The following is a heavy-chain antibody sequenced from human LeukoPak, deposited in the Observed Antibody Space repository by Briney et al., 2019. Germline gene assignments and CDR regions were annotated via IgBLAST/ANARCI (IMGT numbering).Heavy chain of an antibody. D-gene: IGHD2-2*01. CDR2: ISGSGGST. J-gene: IGHJ5*02. Sequence: GGSLRLSCAASGFTFSSYAMSWVRQAQGKGLEWVSAISGSGGSTYYADSVKGRFTISRDNSKNTLYLQMNSLRAEDTAVYYCAKDSPYCSSTSCTNWFDPWGQGTLFTVSS. V-gene: IGHV3-23*01. CDR3: AKDSPYCSSTSCTNWFDP. CDR1: GFTFSSYA.